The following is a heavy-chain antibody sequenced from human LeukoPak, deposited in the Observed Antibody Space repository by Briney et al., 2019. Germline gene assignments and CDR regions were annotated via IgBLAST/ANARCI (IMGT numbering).Heavy chain of an antibody. CDR3: ARGYYFDRRGYYNFDY. D-gene: IGHD3-22*01. J-gene: IGHJ4*02. Sequence: GGSLRLSCASSGFIFSEFAMHWFRQAPGKGPEWVAVTSYDGTTEYYADSVKGRFTISRDNSKSTLSLQMNSVRPEGTAVYYCARGYYFDRRGYYNFDYWGQGTLVTVSS. CDR2: TSYDGTTE. CDR1: GFIFSEFA. V-gene: IGHV3-30*17.